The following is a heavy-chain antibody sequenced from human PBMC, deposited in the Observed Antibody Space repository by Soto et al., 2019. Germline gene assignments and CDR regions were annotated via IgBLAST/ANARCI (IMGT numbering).Heavy chain of an antibody. D-gene: IGHD6-13*01. Sequence: QVQLVQSGAEVKKPGASVKVSCKASGYTFTSYDINWVRQATGQGLEWMGWMNPNSGNTGYAQKFQGRATMTRNTSISTAYMELSRLRAEDTAVYYCAREHSSSWRFDYWGQGTLVTVSS. J-gene: IGHJ4*02. CDR3: AREHSSSWRFDY. CDR1: GYTFTSYD. V-gene: IGHV1-8*01. CDR2: MNPNSGNT.